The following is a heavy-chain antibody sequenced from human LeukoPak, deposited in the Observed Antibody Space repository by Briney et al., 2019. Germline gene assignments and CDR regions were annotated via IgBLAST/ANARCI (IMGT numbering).Heavy chain of an antibody. CDR3: ARAYGATEFFEY. J-gene: IGHJ4*02. CDR2: VYPDDSDT. Sequence: TGESLKISCQGSGYKFSNYWVGWVRQMPGKGLEWMGIVYPDDSDTRYSPSFQGQVTISADKSISTAYLQWSTLKASDTAMYYCARAYGATEFFEYWGQGTRVTVSS. D-gene: IGHD4-17*01. V-gene: IGHV5-51*01. CDR1: GYKFSNYW.